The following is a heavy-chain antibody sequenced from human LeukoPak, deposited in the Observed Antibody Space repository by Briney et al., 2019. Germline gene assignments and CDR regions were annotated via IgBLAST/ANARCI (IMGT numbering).Heavy chain of an antibody. D-gene: IGHD3-22*01. CDR3: ASEGYDSSGPYAFDY. Sequence: GGSLRLSCAASGFTFSSYSMNWVRQAPGKGLEWVSYISSSSSTIYYADSVKGRFTISRGNAKNSLYLQMNSLRAEDTAVYYCASEGYDSSGPYAFDYWGQGTLVTVSS. CDR2: ISSSSSTI. J-gene: IGHJ4*02. V-gene: IGHV3-48*01. CDR1: GFTFSSYS.